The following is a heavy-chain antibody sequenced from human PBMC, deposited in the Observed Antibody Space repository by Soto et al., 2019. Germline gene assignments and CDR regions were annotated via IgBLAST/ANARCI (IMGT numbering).Heavy chain of an antibody. CDR1: GFPFSDSG. D-gene: IGHD2-2*01. V-gene: IGHV3-30*18. J-gene: IGHJ6*02. CDR3: AKQISPYCSRVTCYDLYFYYAMDV. CDR2: ISSDGSNE. Sequence: QVQLVESGGGVVQPGRSLRLSCAASGFPFSDSGIHWVRQAPGKGLEWVAVISSDGSNEYYADSVKGRFTISRDNSKNTVSLQMNSLTTEDSASYYCAKQISPYCSRVTCYDLYFYYAMDVWGQGTTVTVSS.